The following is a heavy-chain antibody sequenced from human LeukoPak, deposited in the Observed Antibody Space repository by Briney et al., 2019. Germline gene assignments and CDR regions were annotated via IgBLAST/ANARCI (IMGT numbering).Heavy chain of an antibody. J-gene: IGHJ6*03. V-gene: IGHV5-51*01. CDR3: ARHEIAYYGLGSYYDAYYYYYMDV. CDR2: IYPGDSDT. CDR1: GYSFTSYW. D-gene: IGHD3-10*01. Sequence: GESLKISCKGSGYSFTSYWIGWVRQMPGKGLEWMGIIYPGDSDTRYSPSFQGQVTISADKSISTAYLQWSSLKASDTAMYYCARHEIAYYGLGSYYDAYYYYYMDVWGKGTTVTVSS.